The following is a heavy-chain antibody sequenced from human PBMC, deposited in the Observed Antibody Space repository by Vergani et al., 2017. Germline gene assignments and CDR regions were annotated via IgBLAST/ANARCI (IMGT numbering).Heavy chain of an antibody. Sequence: QVQLQESGPGLVKPSQTLSLPCTVPGGPISSGSYYWSWIRQPAGKGLEWIGRIYTSGSTNDNPSLKSRVTMSVDTSKNQFSLKLSSVTAADTAVYYCARGSAAGTYNWGQGTLVTVSS. J-gene: IGHJ4*02. CDR1: GGPISSGSYY. V-gene: IGHV4-61*02. D-gene: IGHD6-13*01. CDR3: ARGSAAGTYN. CDR2: IYTSGST.